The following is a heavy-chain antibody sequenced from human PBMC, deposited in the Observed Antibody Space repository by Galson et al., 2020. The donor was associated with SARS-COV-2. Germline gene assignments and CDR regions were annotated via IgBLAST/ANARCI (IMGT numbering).Heavy chain of an antibody. V-gene: IGHV3-48*04. CDR3: ASVNSYYYDSSGYYPDAFDI. Sequence: GGSLRLSCAASGFTFSSYSMNWVRQAPGKGLEWVSYISSSSSTIYYADSVKGRFTISRDNAKNSLYLQMNSLRAEDTAVYYCASVNSYYYDSSGYYPDAFDIWGQGTMVTVSS. D-gene: IGHD3-22*01. CDR2: ISSSSSTI. CDR1: GFTFSSYS. J-gene: IGHJ3*02.